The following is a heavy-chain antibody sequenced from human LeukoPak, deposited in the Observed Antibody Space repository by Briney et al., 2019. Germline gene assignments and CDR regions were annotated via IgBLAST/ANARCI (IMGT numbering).Heavy chain of an antibody. CDR2: FDIEDGET. D-gene: IGHD2-21*01. CDR1: GYTLTELS. J-gene: IGHJ1*01. V-gene: IGHV1-24*01. Sequence: ASGKVSCTFSGYTLTELSMHWVRQAPGKGIGWMGGFDIEDGETIYEQKFQGRVTMTEATSTDTGYMELSSLRSEDTAVYYCATELLNTDWGQGTLVTASA. CDR3: ATELLNTD.